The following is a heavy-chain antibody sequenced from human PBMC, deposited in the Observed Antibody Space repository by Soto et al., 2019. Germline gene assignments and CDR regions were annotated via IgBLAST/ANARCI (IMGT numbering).Heavy chain of an antibody. J-gene: IGHJ3*02. CDR3: AREKVVGAMPDALDI. Sequence: EVQLVESGGGLVKPGGSLRLSCAASRFTFSTYGMHWVRQAPGKGLEWVSYISGSSNYIYYADSVKGRFTLSRDNAKDSLYLQMNSLRVEDTVVYYCAREKVVGAMPDALDIWGQGTMVTVSP. CDR1: RFTFSTYG. CDR2: ISGSSNYI. D-gene: IGHD2-15*01. V-gene: IGHV3-21*01.